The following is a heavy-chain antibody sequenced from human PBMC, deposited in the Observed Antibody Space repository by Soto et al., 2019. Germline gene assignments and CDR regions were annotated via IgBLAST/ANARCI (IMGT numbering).Heavy chain of an antibody. Sequence: EVQLVESGGGLVQPGGSLRLSCAASGFTFSSYSMNWVRQAPGKGLEWVSYISSSSSTIYYADSVKGRFTISRDNAKNSLYLQMNSLRAEDTAVYYCARVPPHLTYYYDSSGPSFDYWGQGTLVTVSS. V-gene: IGHV3-48*01. J-gene: IGHJ4*02. CDR3: ARVPPHLTYYYDSSGPSFDY. D-gene: IGHD3-22*01. CDR1: GFTFSSYS. CDR2: ISSSSSTI.